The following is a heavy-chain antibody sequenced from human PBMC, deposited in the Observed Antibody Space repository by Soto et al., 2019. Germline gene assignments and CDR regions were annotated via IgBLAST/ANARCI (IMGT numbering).Heavy chain of an antibody. D-gene: IGHD3-10*01. V-gene: IGHV3-48*02. CDR3: AREYYYGSGSYYAYDY. CDR2: ISSSSSTI. Sequence: GGSLRLSCAASGFTFSSYSMNWVRQAPGKGLEWVSYISSSSSTIYYADSVKGRFTISRDNAKNSLYLQMNSLRDEDTAVYYCAREYYYGSGSYYAYDYWGQGTLVTVSS. J-gene: IGHJ4*02. CDR1: GFTFSSYS.